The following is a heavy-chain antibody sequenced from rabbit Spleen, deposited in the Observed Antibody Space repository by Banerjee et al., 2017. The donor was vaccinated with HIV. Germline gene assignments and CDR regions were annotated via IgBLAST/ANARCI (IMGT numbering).Heavy chain of an antibody. D-gene: IGHD8-1*01. CDR1: GFSFNSGYD. V-gene: IGHV1S45*01. CDR2: VYAGSSGST. CDR3: ARDAGTSFSTYGMDL. Sequence: QEQLVESGGGLVKHGAYLTLTCKASGFSFNSGYDMCWVRQAPGKGLEWIACVYAGSSGSTYSATWAKGRFTISKTSSTTVTLQMTSLTAADTATYFCARDAGTSFSTYGMDLWGPGTLVTVS. J-gene: IGHJ6*01.